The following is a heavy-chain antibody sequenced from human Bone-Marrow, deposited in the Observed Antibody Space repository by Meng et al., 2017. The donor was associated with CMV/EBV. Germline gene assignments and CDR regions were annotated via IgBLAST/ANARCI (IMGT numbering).Heavy chain of an antibody. D-gene: IGHD2/OR15-2a*01. V-gene: IGHV3-48*04. CDR1: GFTFNSYT. Sequence: GESLKISCAASGFTFNSYTMSWVRQAPGKGLEWLSYISLSTTTIFYADSVKGRFTISRDNAKNSLFLQMNSLRAEDTAVYYCARGQVQCSTINCHDYRFSGMDVWGQGTTVTVSS. CDR2: ISLSTTTI. J-gene: IGHJ6*01. CDR3: ARGQVQCSTINCHDYRFSGMDV.